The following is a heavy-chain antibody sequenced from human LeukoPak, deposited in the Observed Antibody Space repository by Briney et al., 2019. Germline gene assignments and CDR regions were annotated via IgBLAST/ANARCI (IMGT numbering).Heavy chain of an antibody. J-gene: IGHJ4*02. Sequence: GGSLRLSYAASGFTFSSYGMHWVRQAPGKGLEWVAVISYDGSNKYYADSVKGRFTISRDNSKNTLYLQMNSLRAEDTAVYYCAKDLIAVAGTASLFDHWGQGTLVTVSS. CDR1: GFTFSSYG. V-gene: IGHV3-30*18. CDR3: AKDLIAVAGTASLFDH. D-gene: IGHD6-19*01. CDR2: ISYDGSNK.